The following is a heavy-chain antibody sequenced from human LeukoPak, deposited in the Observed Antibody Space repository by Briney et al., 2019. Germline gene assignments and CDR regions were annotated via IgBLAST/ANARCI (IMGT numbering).Heavy chain of an antibody. V-gene: IGHV4-39*01. CDR3: AGGYSSGWYVNW. CDR1: GGSISSNSYY. Sequence: SETLSLTCTVSGGSISSNSYYWGWIRQPPGKGLEWIGSIYYSGSTYYNPSLKSRVTISVDTSKNQFSLKLSSVTAADTAVYYCAGGYSSGWYVNWWGQGTLVTVSS. D-gene: IGHD6-19*01. CDR2: IYYSGST. J-gene: IGHJ4*02.